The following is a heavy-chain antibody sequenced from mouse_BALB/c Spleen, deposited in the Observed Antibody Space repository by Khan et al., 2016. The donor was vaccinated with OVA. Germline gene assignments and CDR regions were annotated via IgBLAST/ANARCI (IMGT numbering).Heavy chain of an antibody. J-gene: IGHJ2*01. CDR3: TRIYRSDFDY. Sequence: VQLQQSGPELVRPGASVKISCTASGYSFTGYFMNWVMQSHGRSLEWIGRINPHIGETFYNQMFKDKATLTVDESSSTAHMELRSLTSEDAAVYYCTRIYRSDFDYWGQGTTLTVSS. D-gene: IGHD1-1*01. CDR1: GYSFTGYF. V-gene: IGHV1-20*01. CDR2: INPHIGET.